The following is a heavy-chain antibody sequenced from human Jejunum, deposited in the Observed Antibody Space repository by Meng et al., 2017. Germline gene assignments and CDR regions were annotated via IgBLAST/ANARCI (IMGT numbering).Heavy chain of an antibody. J-gene: IGHJ5*02. D-gene: IGHD1-1*01. V-gene: IGHV7-4-1*02. CDR1: GDTFTSYA. CDR3: ARERVTSWNNWFDP. Sequence: ASVKVSCKASGDTFTSYAMNWGRQAPGQGLEGMGWINTNTGNPTYAQGFTGRFVFSLDTSVSTAYLQISSLKAEDTAVYYCARERVTSWNNWFDPWGQGTLVTVSS. CDR2: INTNTGNP.